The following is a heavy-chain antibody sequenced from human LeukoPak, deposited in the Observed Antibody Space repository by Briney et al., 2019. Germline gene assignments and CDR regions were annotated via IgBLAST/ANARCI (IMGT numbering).Heavy chain of an antibody. V-gene: IGHV3-21*05. D-gene: IGHD1-1*01. CDR3: ARPRTAWSSHWYFEV. CDR1: GFTFSTYW. CDR2: ISTGGNYI. J-gene: IGHJ2*01. Sequence: GGSLRLSCAASGFTFSTYWMTWVRQAPGKGLEWVSYISTGGNYIKDADSVKGRFTISRDNAKNSLFLRMSSLRVEDTAVYYCARPRTAWSSHWYFEVWGRGTLVTVSS.